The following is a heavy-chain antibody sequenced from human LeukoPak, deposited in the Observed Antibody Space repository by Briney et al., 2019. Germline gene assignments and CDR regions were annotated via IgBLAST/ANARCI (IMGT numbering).Heavy chain of an antibody. CDR1: GGSISSGGYY. CDR2: IYYSGST. D-gene: IGHD2-15*01. V-gene: IGHV4-31*03. Sequence: SQTLSLTCTVSGGSISSGGYYWSWLRQHPGKGLEWIEYIYYSGSTYYNPSLKSRVTISVDTSKNQFSLKLSSVTAADTAVYYCARDRASALGYCSGGSCYYYYYGMDVWGKGTTVTVSS. CDR3: ARDRASALGYCSGGSCYYYYYGMDV. J-gene: IGHJ6*04.